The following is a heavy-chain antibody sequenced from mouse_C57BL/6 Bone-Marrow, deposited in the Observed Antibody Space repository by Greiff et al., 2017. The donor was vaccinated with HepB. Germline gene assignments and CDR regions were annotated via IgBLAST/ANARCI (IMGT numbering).Heavy chain of an antibody. CDR2: IYPGDGDT. CDR3: ARSRGNFAWFAY. J-gene: IGHJ3*01. V-gene: IGHV1-82*01. D-gene: IGHD2-1*01. Sequence: QLQESGPELVKPGASVKISCKASGYAFSSSWMNWVKQRPGKGLEWIGRIYPGDGDTNYNGKFKGKATLTADKSSSTAYMQLSSLTSEDSAVYFCARSRGNFAWFAYWGQGTLVTVSA. CDR1: GYAFSSSW.